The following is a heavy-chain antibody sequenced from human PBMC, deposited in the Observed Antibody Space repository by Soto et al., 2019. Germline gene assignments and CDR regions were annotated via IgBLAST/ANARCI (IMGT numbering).Heavy chain of an antibody. Sequence: EVQLVESGGVLVQPGGSLRLSCEVSGFTFSSYWMTWVRQAPGKGLERVANIKQDGSEKYYVDSVKGRFTISRDNTKNPLYKQLAGLGAEDAAVYYWARSLGWRNPFDVLAQGTMVTLSS. V-gene: IGHV3-7*01. CDR3: ARSLGWRNPFDV. CDR2: IKQDGSEK. J-gene: IGHJ3*01. D-gene: IGHD2-21*01. CDR1: GFTFSSYW.